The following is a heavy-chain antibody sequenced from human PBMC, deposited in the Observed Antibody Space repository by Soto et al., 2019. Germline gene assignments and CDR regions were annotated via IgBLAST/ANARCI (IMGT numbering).Heavy chain of an antibody. J-gene: IGHJ4*02. D-gene: IGHD1-1*01. CDR1: GFTFSGYW. CDR3: ARELASYNDY. V-gene: IGHV3-74*01. Sequence: EVQLVESGGGLVQPGGSLRLSCAASGFTFSGYWMHWVRQATGKGRGWVSRIDGDGSRTNYADSVKGRFTISRDNAKNTLYLQMNSLRAEDTAVYYCARELASYNDYWGQGTLVTVSS. CDR2: IDGDGSRT.